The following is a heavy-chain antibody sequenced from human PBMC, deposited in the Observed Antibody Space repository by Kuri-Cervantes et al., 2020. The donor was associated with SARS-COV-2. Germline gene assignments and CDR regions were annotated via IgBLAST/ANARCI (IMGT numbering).Heavy chain of an antibody. D-gene: IGHD3-10*01. CDR2: TRNKANSYTP. CDR3: VALWFGELFPYY. J-gene: IGHJ4*02. Sequence: GESLKISCAASGFTFSDYYMSWIRQAPGKGLEWVGRTRNKANSYTPEYAASVKGRFIISRDDSKNSLYLQMNSLKTEDTAVYYCVALWFGELFPYYWGQGTLVTVSS. CDR1: GFTFSDYY. V-gene: IGHV3-72*01.